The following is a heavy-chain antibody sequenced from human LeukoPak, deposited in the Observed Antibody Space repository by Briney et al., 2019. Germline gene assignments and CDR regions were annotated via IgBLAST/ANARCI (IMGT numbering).Heavy chain of an antibody. CDR3: ARLRYYAMDV. CDR2: ISSGSSTI. Sequence: EWVSYISSGSSTIYYADSVKGRFTISRDNAKNSLYLQMNSLRAEDTAVYYCARLRYYAMDVWGQGTTVIVSS. V-gene: IGHV3-48*01. J-gene: IGHJ6*02.